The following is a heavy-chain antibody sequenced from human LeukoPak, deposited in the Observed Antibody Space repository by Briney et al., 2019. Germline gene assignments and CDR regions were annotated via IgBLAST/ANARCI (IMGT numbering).Heavy chain of an antibody. V-gene: IGHV4-39*07. J-gene: IGHJ6*03. CDR2: IYYSGST. D-gene: IGHD2-2*03. Sequence: SETLSLTCTVSGGSISSSSYYWGWIRQPPGKGLEWIGSIYYSGSTYYNPSLKSRVTISVDTSKNQFSLKLSSVTAADTAVYYCARGGYCDSTSCRAGYYYYDYMDVWGKGTTVTISS. CDR3: ARGGYCDSTSCRAGYYYYDYMDV. CDR1: GGSISSSSYY.